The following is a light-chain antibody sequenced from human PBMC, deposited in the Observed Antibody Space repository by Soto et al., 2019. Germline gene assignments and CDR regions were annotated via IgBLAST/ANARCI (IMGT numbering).Light chain of an antibody. CDR3: SSYTTTIVV. J-gene: IGLJ2*01. CDR1: SSDIDSYNR. V-gene: IGLV2-18*02. CDR2: EVN. Sequence: QSALTQPPSVSGSPGQSVTISCTGASSDIDSYNRVSWYQQPPGTAPKLIIYEVNNRPSGVPDRFSGSKSGNTASLIISGLQAEDEADYYCSSYTTTIVVFGGGTKLTVL.